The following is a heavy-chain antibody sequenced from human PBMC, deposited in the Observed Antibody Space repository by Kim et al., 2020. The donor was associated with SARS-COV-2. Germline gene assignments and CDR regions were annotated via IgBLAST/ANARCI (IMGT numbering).Heavy chain of an antibody. CDR1: GFTFSSYA. CDR2: ISYDGSNK. D-gene: IGHD2-15*01. Sequence: GGSLRLSCAASGFTFSSYAMHWVRQAPGKGLEWVAVISYDGSNKYYADSVKGRSTISRDNSKNTLYLQMNSLRAEDTAVYYCARGLDIVVVVTATPAWFDTWGQGTLVTVSS. V-gene: IGHV3-30*04. J-gene: IGHJ5*02. CDR3: ARGLDIVVVVTATPAWFDT.